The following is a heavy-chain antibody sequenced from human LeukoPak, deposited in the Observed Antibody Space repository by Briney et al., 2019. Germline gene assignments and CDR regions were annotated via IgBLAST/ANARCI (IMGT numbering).Heavy chain of an antibody. CDR2: INHSGST. Sequence: SETLSLTCAVYGGSFSGYYWSWIRQPPGKGLEWIGEINHSGSTNYNPSLKSRVTISVDTSKNQFSLKLSSVTAADTAVYYCARRTTNTLDYWGQGTLVTVSS. D-gene: IGHD1-1*01. V-gene: IGHV4-34*01. J-gene: IGHJ4*02. CDR3: ARRTTNTLDY. CDR1: GGSFSGYY.